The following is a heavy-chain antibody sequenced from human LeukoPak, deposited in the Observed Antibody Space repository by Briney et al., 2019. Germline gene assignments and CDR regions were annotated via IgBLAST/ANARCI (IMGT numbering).Heavy chain of an antibody. D-gene: IGHD6-19*01. CDR3: ARESADSSSFDY. CDR1: GFTFSSYS. J-gene: IGHJ4*02. V-gene: IGHV3-21*01. CDR2: ISSSSSYI. Sequence: GGSLRLSCAASGFTFSSYSMNWVRQAPGKGLEWVSSISSSSSYIYYADSVKGRFTISRDNAKNSLYLQMNSLRAEDTAVYYCARESADSSSFDYWGQGTLVTVSS.